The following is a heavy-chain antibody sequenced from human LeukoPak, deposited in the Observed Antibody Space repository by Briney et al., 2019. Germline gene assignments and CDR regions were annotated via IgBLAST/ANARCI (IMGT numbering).Heavy chain of an antibody. D-gene: IGHD6-19*01. CDR1: GFTVSTKH. J-gene: IGHJ4*02. CDR3: ARESSGWYDY. CDR2: IYSGGTT. Sequence: GGSLRLSCAASGFTVSTKHMSWVRQAPGKGLEWVSVIYSGGTTEYADSVKGRFTTSRDNSKNTLYLQMNSLRAEDTAVYYCARESSGWYDYWGQGTLVTVSS. V-gene: IGHV3-66*01.